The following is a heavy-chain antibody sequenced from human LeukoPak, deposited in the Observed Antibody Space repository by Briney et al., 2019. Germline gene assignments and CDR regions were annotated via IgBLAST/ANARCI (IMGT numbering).Heavy chain of an antibody. CDR1: GFTFSSYA. J-gene: IGHJ6*02. CDR2: ISYDGSNK. D-gene: IGHD1-1*01. V-gene: IGHV3-30*04. Sequence: GGSLRLSCAASGFTFSSYAMHWVRQAPGKGLEWVAVISYDGSNKYYADSVKGRFTISRDNSKNTLYLQMNSLGAEDTAVYYCARDLGGTTYYYYGMDVWGQGTTVTVSS. CDR3: ARDLGGTTYYYYGMDV.